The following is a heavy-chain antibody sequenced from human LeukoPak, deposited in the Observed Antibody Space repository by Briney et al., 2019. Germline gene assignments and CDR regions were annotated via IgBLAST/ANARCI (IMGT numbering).Heavy chain of an antibody. CDR1: GFTFRSYA. J-gene: IGHJ4*02. CDR2: ISGGGGST. V-gene: IGHV3-23*01. D-gene: IGHD3-10*01. Sequence: GGSLRLSCAASGFTFRSYAMSWVRQAPGKGMEWVSAISGGGGSTYYADSVNGRFTISRHNSKNTLYLQMNSLRAEDTAVYYCAKGYYYGSGSHYWGQGTLVTVSS. CDR3: AKGYYYGSGSHY.